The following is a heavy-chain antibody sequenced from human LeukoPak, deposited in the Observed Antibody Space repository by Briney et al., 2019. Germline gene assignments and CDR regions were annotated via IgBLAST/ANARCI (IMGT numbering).Heavy chain of an antibody. V-gene: IGHV3-74*03. D-gene: IGHD2-15*01. CDR1: GFTFSSHW. CDR3: ARSGVAESVYYYYMDV. Sequence: GGSLRLSCAASGFTFSSHWMHWVRQAPGKGLVWVSRINGDGSNTTYADSVKGRFTISRDNAKNSLYLQMNSLRAEDTAVYYCARSGVAESVYYYYMDVWGKGTTVTVSS. CDR2: INGDGSNT. J-gene: IGHJ6*03.